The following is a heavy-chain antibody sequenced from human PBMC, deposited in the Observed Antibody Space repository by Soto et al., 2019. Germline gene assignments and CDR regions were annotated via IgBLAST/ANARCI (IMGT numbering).Heavy chain of an antibody. CDR3: ARLPYRSADFVYLDV. CDR1: GGSISSYY. V-gene: IGHV4-59*08. CDR2: IYYSGST. J-gene: IGHJ6*03. Sequence: SETLSLTCTVSGGSISSYYWSWIRQPPGKGLEWIGYIYYSGSTNYNPSLKSRVTISVDTSKNQFSLKLSSVTAADTAVYYCARLPYRSADFVYLDVWGKGTTVTVS. D-gene: IGHD3-3*01.